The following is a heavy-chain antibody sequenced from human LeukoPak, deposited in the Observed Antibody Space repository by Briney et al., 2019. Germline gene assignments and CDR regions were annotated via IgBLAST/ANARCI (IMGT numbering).Heavy chain of an antibody. CDR1: GYTFTNYA. CDR3: ARQIPPHGFGYGDYVDGGDY. CDR2: ISGNNGNT. V-gene: IGHV1-18*01. D-gene: IGHD4-17*01. Sequence: GASVKVSCKASGYTFTNYAISWVRQAPGQGLEWMGWISGNNGNTNYAQNVQGRVTMTTDTSTSTAYMELSSLRSEDTAVYYCARQIPPHGFGYGDYVDGGDYWGQGTLVTVSS. J-gene: IGHJ4*02.